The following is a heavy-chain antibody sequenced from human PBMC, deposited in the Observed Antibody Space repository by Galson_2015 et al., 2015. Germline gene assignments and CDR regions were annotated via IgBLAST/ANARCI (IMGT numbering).Heavy chain of an antibody. V-gene: IGHV5-51*01. CDR1: GYSFTSYW. J-gene: IGHJ1*01. CDR3: ARWVQQSGYDSRGAEYFQH. D-gene: IGHD5-12*01. CDR2: IYPGDSDT. Sequence: QSGAEVKKPGESLKISCKGSGYSFTSYWIGWVRQMPGKGLEWMGIIYPGDSDTRYSPSFQGQVTISADKSISTAYLQWSSLKASDTAMYYCARWVQQSGYDSRGAEYFQHWGQGTLVTVSS.